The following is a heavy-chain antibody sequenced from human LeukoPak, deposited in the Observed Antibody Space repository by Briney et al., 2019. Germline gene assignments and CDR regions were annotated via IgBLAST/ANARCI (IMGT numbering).Heavy chain of an antibody. CDR3: YCSSSSCYAANGLDV. J-gene: IGHJ6*04. V-gene: IGHV3-23*01. CDR2: ISGSGSNT. Sequence: GGSLRLSCVASGFTFSSYAVSWVRQAPGKGLEWVSTISGSGSNTYYADSVKGRFTISRDNSKNTLYLQMNSLRAEDTAVYYSYCSSSSCYAANGLDVWGKGTTVTVSS. CDR1: GFTFSSYA. D-gene: IGHD2-2*01.